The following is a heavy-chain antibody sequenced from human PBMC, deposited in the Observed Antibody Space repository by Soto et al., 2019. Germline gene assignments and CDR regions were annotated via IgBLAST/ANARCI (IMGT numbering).Heavy chain of an antibody. CDR1: SGSLTSNDW. V-gene: IGHV4-4*02. D-gene: IGHD7-27*01. Sequence: QVQLQESGPGLVKPSGTLSLTCAVSSGSLTSNDWWTWVRQPPGKGLEWVGPIHHSGSTFYTPALRSRFAVSINVSSNHFSLHLDSVTAADTALYYCARSTGGDACHFWGQGTMVTVSS. CDR2: IHHSGST. J-gene: IGHJ3*01. CDR3: ARSTGGDACHF.